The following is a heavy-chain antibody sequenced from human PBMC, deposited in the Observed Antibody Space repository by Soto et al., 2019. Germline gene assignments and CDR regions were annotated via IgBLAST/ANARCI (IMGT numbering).Heavy chain of an antibody. CDR1: GFTFSSHG. Sequence: EAQLLESGGDWAQPGGSLRLSCAASGFTFSSHGTSWVRQAPGKGLEWIAGLSRGGGTTYYADSVKGRFTISRDNSKNTLDLIMNSLKVEDTALYYCAKDGQYRTDGFDVWGQGTMVTVSS. CDR3: AKDGQYRTDGFDV. V-gene: IGHV3-23*01. CDR2: LSRGGGTT. J-gene: IGHJ3*01. D-gene: IGHD6-6*01.